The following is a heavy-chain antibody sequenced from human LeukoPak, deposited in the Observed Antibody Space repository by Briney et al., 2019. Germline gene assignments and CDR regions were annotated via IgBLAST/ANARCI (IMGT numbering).Heavy chain of an antibody. CDR2: IYYSGRT. J-gene: IGHJ4*02. Sequence: SETLSLTCTVSGGSISSYYWSWIRQPPGKGLEYIGYIYYSGRTNYNPSLKSRVTISVDTSKNQFSLKLSSVTAADTAVYYCARHGGLDGYCSGGSCYYFDYWGQGTLVTVSS. D-gene: IGHD2-15*01. CDR1: GGSISSYY. V-gene: IGHV4-59*08. CDR3: ARHGGLDGYCSGGSCYYFDY.